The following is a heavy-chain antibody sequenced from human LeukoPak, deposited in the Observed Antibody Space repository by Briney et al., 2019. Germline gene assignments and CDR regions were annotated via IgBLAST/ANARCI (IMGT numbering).Heavy chain of an antibody. CDR1: GFTFSDYY. V-gene: IGHV3-11*06. CDR3: ARASPGGGYSYGHTSYYFDY. Sequence: AGSLRLSCAASGFTFSDYYMSWIRQAPGKGLEWVSYISSSSSYTNYADSVKGRFTISRDNAKNSLYLQMNSLRAEDTAVYYCARASPGGGYSYGHTSYYFDYWGQGTLVTVSS. D-gene: IGHD5-18*01. CDR2: ISSSSSYT. J-gene: IGHJ4*02.